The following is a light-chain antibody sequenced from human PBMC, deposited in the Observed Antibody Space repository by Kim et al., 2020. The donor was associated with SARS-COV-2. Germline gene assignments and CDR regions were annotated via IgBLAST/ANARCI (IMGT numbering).Light chain of an antibody. CDR3: SSWDSSGKHVV. J-gene: IGLJ2*01. CDR1: SLRTYY. V-gene: IGLV3-19*01. CDR2: GNN. Sequence: SSELTQDPAVSVALGQTVRITCQGDSLRTYYASWYQQKPGQAPLVVIYGNNIWPSGIPDRFSGSRSGSTTSLTITGAQAEDEADYYCSSWDSSGKHVVFGGGTQLTVL.